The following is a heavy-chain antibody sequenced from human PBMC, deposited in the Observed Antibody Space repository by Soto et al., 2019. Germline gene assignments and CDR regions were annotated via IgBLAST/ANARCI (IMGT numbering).Heavy chain of an antibody. D-gene: IGHD6-6*01. J-gene: IGHJ6*02. CDR1: GGTFSSYA. CDR3: ASTYSRSAKGIYYYGMDV. V-gene: IGHV1-69*01. Sequence: QVQLVQSGAEVKKPGSSVKVSCKASGGTFSSYAISWVRQAPGQGLEWMGGIIPIFGTANYAQTFQGRVTITADESTSTAYMALSSLRSEDTAVYYCASTYSRSAKGIYYYGMDVWGQGTTVTVSS. CDR2: IIPIFGTA.